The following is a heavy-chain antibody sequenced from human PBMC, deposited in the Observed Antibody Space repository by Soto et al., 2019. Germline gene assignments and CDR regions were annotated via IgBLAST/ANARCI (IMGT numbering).Heavy chain of an antibody. CDR2: IWYDGSNK. V-gene: IGHV3-33*01. Sequence: SLRLSCAASGFTFSSYGMHWVRQAPGKGLEWVAVIWYDGSNKYYADSVKGRFTISRDNSKNTLYLQMNSLRAEDTAVYYCASFCSSTSCYPGYFDYWGQGTLVTVSS. CDR1: GFTFSSYG. J-gene: IGHJ4*02. D-gene: IGHD2-2*01. CDR3: ASFCSSTSCYPGYFDY.